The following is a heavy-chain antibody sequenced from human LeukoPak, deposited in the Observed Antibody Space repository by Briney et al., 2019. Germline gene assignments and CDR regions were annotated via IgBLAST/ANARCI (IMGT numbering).Heavy chain of an antibody. CDR1: GFTFNTYG. V-gene: IGHV3-23*01. CDR3: AKDGDWLLPYYYYYYMDV. J-gene: IGHJ6*03. CDR2: ISGSGGAT. D-gene: IGHD3-9*01. Sequence: GGSLRLSCAASGFTFNTYGMSWVRQAPGKGLEWVSGISGSGGATYYADSVKGRFTISRDNSKNTLYLQMNSLRAEDTAVYYCAKDGDWLLPYYYYYYMDVWGKGTTVTISS.